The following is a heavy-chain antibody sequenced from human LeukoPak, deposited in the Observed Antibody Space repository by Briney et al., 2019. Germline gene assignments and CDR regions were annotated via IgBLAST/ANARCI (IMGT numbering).Heavy chain of an antibody. J-gene: IGHJ5*02. D-gene: IGHD2-2*01. CDR1: GGSISSGSYY. CDR2: IYTSGST. Sequence: SQTLSLTCTVSGGSISSGSYYWSWLRQPAGKGLEWIGRIYTSGSTNYNPSLKSRVTISVDTSKNQFSLNLSSVTAADTAVYYCARGPYIVVVPAANSWFDPWGQGTLVTVSS. CDR3: ARGPYIVVVPAANSWFDP. V-gene: IGHV4-61*02.